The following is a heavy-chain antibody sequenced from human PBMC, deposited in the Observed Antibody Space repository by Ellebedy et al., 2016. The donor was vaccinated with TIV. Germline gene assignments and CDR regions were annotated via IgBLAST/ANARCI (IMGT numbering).Heavy chain of an antibody. V-gene: IGHV3-23*01. D-gene: IGHD2-2*01. Sequence: GESLKISCAASGFTFSSYAMSWVRQAPGKGLEWVSAISGSGGSTYYADSVKGRFTISRDNSKNTLYLQMNSLRAEDTAVYYCAKDRPYCSSTSCWNWFNPWGQGTLVTVSS. CDR1: GFTFSSYA. CDR3: AKDRPYCSSTSCWNWFNP. J-gene: IGHJ5*02. CDR2: ISGSGGST.